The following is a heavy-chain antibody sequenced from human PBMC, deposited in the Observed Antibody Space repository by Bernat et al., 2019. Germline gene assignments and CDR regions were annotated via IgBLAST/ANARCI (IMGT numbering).Heavy chain of an antibody. D-gene: IGHD3-22*01. CDR3: ARDQDPPNYYDSSGYYSLFDY. Sequence: QVQLVQSGAEVKKPGASVKVSCKASGYTFTSYYMHWVRQAPGQGLEWMGIINPSGGSTSYAQKFQGRVTMTRDTSTSTVYMELSSLRSEDTAVYYCARDQDPPNYYDSSGYYSLFDYWGQGTLVTVSS. V-gene: IGHV1-46*03. J-gene: IGHJ4*02. CDR2: INPSGGST. CDR1: GYTFTSYY.